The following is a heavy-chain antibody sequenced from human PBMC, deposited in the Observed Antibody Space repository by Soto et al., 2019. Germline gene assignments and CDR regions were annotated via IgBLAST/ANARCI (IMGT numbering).Heavy chain of an antibody. CDR3: ARDRYCSGGSCYLVY. CDR1: GFTFSSYW. D-gene: IGHD2-15*01. V-gene: IGHV3-7*01. J-gene: IGHJ4*02. Sequence: GGSLRLSCAASGFTFSSYWMSWVRQAPGKGLEWVANIKQDGSEKYYVDSVKGRFTISRDNAKNSLYLQMNSLRAEDTAVYYCARDRYCSGGSCYLVYWGQGTLVTVSS. CDR2: IKQDGSEK.